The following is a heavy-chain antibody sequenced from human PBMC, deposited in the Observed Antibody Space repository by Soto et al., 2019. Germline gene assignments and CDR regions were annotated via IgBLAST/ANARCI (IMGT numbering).Heavy chain of an antibody. CDR2: ISGSGGST. Sequence: GGSLRLSCAASGFTFSSYAMSWVRQAPGKGLEWVSAISGSGGSTYYADSVKGRFTISRDNSKNTLYLQMNSLRAEDTAVYYCAKSANDYDFWSGYYKEYYYYYMDVWGKGTTVTVSS. D-gene: IGHD3-3*01. CDR3: AKSANDYDFWSGYYKEYYYYYMDV. V-gene: IGHV3-23*01. CDR1: GFTFSSYA. J-gene: IGHJ6*03.